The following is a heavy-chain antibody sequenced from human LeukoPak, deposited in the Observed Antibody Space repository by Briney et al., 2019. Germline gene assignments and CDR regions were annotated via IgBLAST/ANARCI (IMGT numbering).Heavy chain of an antibody. CDR2: MNPNSGNT. CDR3: ARRSMVRGALNWFDP. D-gene: IGHD3-10*01. CDR1: GYTFTSYD. J-gene: IGHJ5*02. V-gene: IGHV1-8*01. Sequence: ASVKVSCKASGYTFTSYDINWVRQATGQGLEWMGWMNPNSGNTGYAQKFQGRVTMTRNTSIGTAYMELSSLRSEDTAVYYCARRSMVRGALNWFDPWGQGTLVTVSS.